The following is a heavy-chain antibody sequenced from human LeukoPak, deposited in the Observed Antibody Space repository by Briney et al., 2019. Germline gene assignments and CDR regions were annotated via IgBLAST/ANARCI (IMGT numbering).Heavy chain of an antibody. Sequence: SETLSLTCTVSGGSISSYYWSWIRQPPGKGLEWIGYIYYSGSTNYNPSLKSRVTISVDTSKNQFSLKLSSVTAADTAVYYCARQAKKDIAAAGIDYWGQGTLVTVSS. J-gene: IGHJ4*02. D-gene: IGHD6-13*01. CDR2: IYYSGST. CDR1: GGSISSYY. CDR3: ARQAKKDIAAAGIDY. V-gene: IGHV4-59*08.